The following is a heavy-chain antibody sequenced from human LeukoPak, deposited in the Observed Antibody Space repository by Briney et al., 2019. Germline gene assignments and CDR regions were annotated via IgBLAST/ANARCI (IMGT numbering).Heavy chain of an antibody. D-gene: IGHD3-9*01. CDR1: GGSISSYY. CDR2: IYYSGST. CDR3: ASSHYDILTGSFQNWFDP. J-gene: IGHJ5*02. V-gene: IGHV4-59*08. Sequence: SETLSLTCTVSGGSISSYYWSWIRQPPGKGLEWIRYIYYSGSTNYNPYLKSRVAISVGTSKNQFSLKLSSVTAADTAVYYCASSHYDILTGSFQNWFDPWGQGTLVTVSS.